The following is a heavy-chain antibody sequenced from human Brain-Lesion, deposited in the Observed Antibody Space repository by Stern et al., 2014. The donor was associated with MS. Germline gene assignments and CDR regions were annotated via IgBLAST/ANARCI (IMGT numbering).Heavy chain of an antibody. CDR3: AKDRQYLTYFFDH. V-gene: IGHV3-30*18. CDR2: VSYDGSNK. D-gene: IGHD2/OR15-2a*01. Sequence: VQLVESGGGVVQPGRPLRLSCVASGFTFGSCAMHWVRQAPGKGLEWVAGVSYDGSNKYYVDSVKGRFTISRDNSQNTLYMQMSSLRPEDTAVYYCAKDRQYLTYFFDHWGQGSLVTVSS. CDR1: GFTFGSCA. J-gene: IGHJ5*02.